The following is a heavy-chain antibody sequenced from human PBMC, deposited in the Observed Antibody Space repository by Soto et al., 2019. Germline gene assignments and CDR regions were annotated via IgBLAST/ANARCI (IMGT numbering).Heavy chain of an antibody. J-gene: IGHJ5*02. CDR3: ARDRSYYDFWSGYYPFDP. Sequence: ASVKVSCKASGYTFTSYGISWVRQAPGQGLEWMGWISAYNGNTNYAQKLQGRVTMTTDTSTSTAYMELRSLRSDDTAVYYCARDRSYYDFWSGYYPFDPWGQGTLVTVSS. CDR2: ISAYNGNT. CDR1: GYTFTSYG. D-gene: IGHD3-3*01. V-gene: IGHV1-18*01.